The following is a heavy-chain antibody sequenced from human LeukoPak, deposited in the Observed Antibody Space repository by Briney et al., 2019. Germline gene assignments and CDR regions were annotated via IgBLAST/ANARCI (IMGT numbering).Heavy chain of an antibody. CDR1: GHSFTNYW. J-gene: IGHJ4*02. Sequence: GESLKISCKGSGHSFTNYWIGWVRQMPGKGLEWMGIIYPGDSDTRYSPSFQGQVTISADKSISTAYLQWSSLKASDTAMYYCARGEGYSYFIFEFWGQGTLVTVSS. CDR3: ARGEGYSYFIFEF. CDR2: IYPGDSDT. V-gene: IGHV5-51*01. D-gene: IGHD5-18*01.